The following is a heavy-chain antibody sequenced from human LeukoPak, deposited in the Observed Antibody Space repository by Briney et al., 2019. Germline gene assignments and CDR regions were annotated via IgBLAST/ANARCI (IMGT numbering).Heavy chain of an antibody. CDR2: IFHTGDS. V-gene: IGHV4-59*08. CDR3: ARHRFASPLDS. CDR1: GVSTSSSY. Sequence: SETLSLTCNVSGVSTSSSYWSWIRQPPGKGLEWIGYIFHTGDSNHSPSLKRRVSISLDTSRDQITLRLTSVTAADTAVYYCARHRFASPLDSWGQGTLVTVSS. D-gene: IGHD2-21*01. J-gene: IGHJ4*02.